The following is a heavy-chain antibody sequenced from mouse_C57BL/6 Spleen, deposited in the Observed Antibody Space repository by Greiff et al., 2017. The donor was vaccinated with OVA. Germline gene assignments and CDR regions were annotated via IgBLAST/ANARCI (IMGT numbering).Heavy chain of an antibody. J-gene: IGHJ1*03. D-gene: IGHD1-1*02. CDR3: ARHGYGYFDV. CDR2: INPGSGGT. V-gene: IGHV1-54*01. Sequence: VKLQESGAELVRPGTSVKVSCKASGYAFTNYLIEWVKQRPGQGLEWIGVINPGSGGTNYNEKFKGKATLTADKSSSTAYMQLSSLTSEDSAVYFCARHGYGYFDVWGTGTTVTVSS. CDR1: GYAFTNYL.